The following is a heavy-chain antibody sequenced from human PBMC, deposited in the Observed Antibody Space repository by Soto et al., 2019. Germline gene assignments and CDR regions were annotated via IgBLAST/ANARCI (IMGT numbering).Heavy chain of an antibody. Sequence: PGGSLRLSCAASGFTFSSYGMHWVRQAPGKGLEWVAVIWYDGSNKYYADSVKGRFTISRDNSKNTLYLQMNSLRAEDTAVYCCARDGGCSGGSCYSACCSYFDYWGQGTLVTVSS. J-gene: IGHJ4*02. CDR1: GFTFSSYG. D-gene: IGHD2-15*01. CDR2: IWYDGSNK. CDR3: ARDGGCSGGSCYSACCSYFDY. V-gene: IGHV3-33*01.